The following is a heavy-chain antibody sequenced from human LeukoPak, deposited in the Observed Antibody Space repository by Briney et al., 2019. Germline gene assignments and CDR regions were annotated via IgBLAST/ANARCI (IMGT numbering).Heavy chain of an antibody. CDR3: AKASYSSSCVDV. CDR1: GFTFSSYA. V-gene: IGHV3-23*01. Sequence: SGGSLRLSCAASGFTFSSYAMSWVRQAPGKGLGWVSAISGSGGSTYYADSVKGRFTISRDNSKNTLYLQMNSLRAEDTAVYYCAKASYSSSCVDVWGQGTTVTVSS. J-gene: IGHJ6*02. D-gene: IGHD6-13*01. CDR2: ISGSGGST.